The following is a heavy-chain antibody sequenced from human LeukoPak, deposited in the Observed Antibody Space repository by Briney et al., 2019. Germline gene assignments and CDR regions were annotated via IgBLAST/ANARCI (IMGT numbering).Heavy chain of an antibody. CDR1: GFTFSSYA. D-gene: IGHD1-26*01. CDR3: AKSDSGSYCFDY. Sequence: PGGSLRLSCTASGFTFSSYAMSWVRQAPGKGVEWVSAISGSGGSTYYADSVKGRFTISGDNSKNTLYLQMNSLRAEDTAVYYCAKSDSGSYCFDYWGQGTLVTVSS. J-gene: IGHJ4*02. CDR2: ISGSGGST. V-gene: IGHV3-23*01.